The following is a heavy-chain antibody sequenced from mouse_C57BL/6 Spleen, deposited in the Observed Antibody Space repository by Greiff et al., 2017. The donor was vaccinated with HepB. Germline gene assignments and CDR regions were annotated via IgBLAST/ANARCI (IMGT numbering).Heavy chain of an antibody. CDR2: ISYDGSN. CDR1: GYSITSGYY. D-gene: IGHD1-1*01. V-gene: IGHV3-6*01. J-gene: IGHJ4*01. Sequence: EVKLQESGPGLVKPSQSLSLTCSVTGYSITSGYYWYWIRQFPGNKLEWMGYISYDGSNNYNPSLKNRISITRDTSKNKFFLKLNSVTTEDTATYYCARDGTVVRAMDYWGQGTSVTVSS. CDR3: ARDGTVVRAMDY.